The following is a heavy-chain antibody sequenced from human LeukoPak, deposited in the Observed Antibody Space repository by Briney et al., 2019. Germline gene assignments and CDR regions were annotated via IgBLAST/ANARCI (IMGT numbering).Heavy chain of an antibody. CDR1: GGSTNSDTYF. CDR2: IYYSGST. V-gene: IGHV4-61*01. Sequence: SETLSLTCTVSGGSTNSDTYFWGWISQPPGKGLEWIGYIYYSGSTNYNPSLKSRVTISVDTSKNQFSLKLSSVTAADTAVYYCARADYYYGMDVWGQGTRVTVSS. CDR3: ARADYYYGMDV. J-gene: IGHJ6*02.